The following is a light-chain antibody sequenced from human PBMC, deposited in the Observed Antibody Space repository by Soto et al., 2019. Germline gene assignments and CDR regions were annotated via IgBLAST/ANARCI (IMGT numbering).Light chain of an antibody. CDR3: QQYCRSGT. Sequence: EIMLTPSPGTLSLFPGEIATLACRASQSVSNNYLAWYQQKPGQAPRLLIYGASNRATGIPDRFSGSGSGTDFTLTISRLEPEDFAVYYCQQYCRSGTFGQGTKVDI. J-gene: IGKJ1*01. CDR1: QSVSNNY. V-gene: IGKV3-20*01. CDR2: GAS.